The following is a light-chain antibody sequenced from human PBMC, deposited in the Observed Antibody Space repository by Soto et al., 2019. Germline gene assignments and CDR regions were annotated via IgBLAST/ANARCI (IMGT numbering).Light chain of an antibody. V-gene: IGLV1-40*01. CDR2: VNS. CDR1: SSNIGAGYD. J-gene: IGLJ2*01. Sequence: QSVLTQPPSVSGAPGQRVTISCTGSSSNIGAGYDVHWYQQLPGTAPKLLIYVNSNRPSGVPDRFSGSKSGTSASLAIIGLQAEDEADYYCQSYDSSLSGSVFGGGTQLTVL. CDR3: QSYDSSLSGSV.